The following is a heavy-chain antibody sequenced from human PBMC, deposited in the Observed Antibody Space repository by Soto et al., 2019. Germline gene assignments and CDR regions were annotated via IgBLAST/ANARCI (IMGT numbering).Heavy chain of an antibody. D-gene: IGHD2-2*01. V-gene: IGHV1-69*12. CDR1: GGTFSSYA. CDR2: IIPIFGTA. Sequence: QVQLVQSGAAVKKPGSSVKVSCKASGGTFSSYAISWVRQAPGQGLEWMGGIIPIFGTANYAQKFQGRVTITADESTXXAXXELSSLRSEDTAVYYCASLTDGYCISTSCYLGMDVWGQGTTVTVSS. J-gene: IGHJ6*02. CDR3: ASLTDGYCISTSCYLGMDV.